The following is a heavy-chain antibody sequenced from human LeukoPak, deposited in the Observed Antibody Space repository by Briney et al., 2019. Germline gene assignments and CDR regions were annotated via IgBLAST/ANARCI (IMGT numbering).Heavy chain of an antibody. J-gene: IGHJ4*02. CDR3: ARDYMYYFDY. CDR2: IYTSGST. V-gene: IGHV4-61*02. Sequence: PSQTLSLTCTVSGGSISSGSYYWSWIRQPAGKGLEWIGRIYTSGSTNYNPSLKSRVTISVDTSKNQFSLKLSSVTAADTAVYYCARDYMYYFDYWGQGTLVTVSS. CDR1: GGSISSGSYY. D-gene: IGHD4-11*01.